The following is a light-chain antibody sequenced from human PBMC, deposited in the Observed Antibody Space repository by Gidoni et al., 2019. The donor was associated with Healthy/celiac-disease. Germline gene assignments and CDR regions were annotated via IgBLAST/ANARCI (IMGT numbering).Light chain of an antibody. CDR1: SSDVWSYNL. V-gene: IGLV2-23*01. CDR2: EGS. J-gene: IGLJ1*01. CDR3: CSYAGSSTYV. Sequence: QSALTQPASVSGSPGQSITISCTGTSSDVWSYNLVSWYQQHPGKAPKLMIYEGSKRPSGVSHRFSGSKSGNTASLTISGLQAEDEADYYCCSYAGSSTYVFGTGTKVTVL.